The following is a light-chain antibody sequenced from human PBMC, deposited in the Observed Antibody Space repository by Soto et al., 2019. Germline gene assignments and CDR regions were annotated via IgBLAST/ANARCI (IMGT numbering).Light chain of an antibody. Sequence: EIVLTQSPATLSLSPGERATLSCRASQSVRSYLAWYQQKPGQAPRLLIFDASTRATGIPARFSGSGSGTDFTLTISSLEPEDFAVYYCQQYISSPLTFGQGTKVEIK. CDR3: QQYISSPLT. CDR1: QSVRSY. V-gene: IGKV3-11*01. CDR2: DAS. J-gene: IGKJ1*01.